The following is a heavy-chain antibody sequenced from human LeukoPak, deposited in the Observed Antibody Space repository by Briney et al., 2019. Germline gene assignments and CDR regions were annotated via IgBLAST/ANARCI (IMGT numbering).Heavy chain of an antibody. V-gene: IGHV3-21*01. CDR1: GFTLSGYS. CDR3: ARELGAFDI. Sequence: GGSLRLSCAASGFTLSGYSMNWVRQAPGKGLEWGSSISSSSSYIYYADSLKGRFTISRDNAKNSLYLQMNSLRAEDTAVYYCARELGAFDIWGQGTMVTVSS. J-gene: IGHJ3*02. D-gene: IGHD7-27*01. CDR2: ISSSSSYI.